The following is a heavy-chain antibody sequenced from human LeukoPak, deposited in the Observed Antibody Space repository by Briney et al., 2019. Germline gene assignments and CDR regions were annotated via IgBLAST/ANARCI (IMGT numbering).Heavy chain of an antibody. CDR2: ISSSGSTL. V-gene: IGHV3-48*03. Sequence: GGSLRLSCAASRFTFSIYEMNWVRQAPGKGLEWVSYISSSGSTLYYADSLKGRFTISRDNAKNSLYLQMNSLRAEDTAVYYCARGYYYDSTGYNPFDYWGQGTLVTVSS. CDR1: RFTFSIYE. CDR3: ARGYYYDSTGYNPFDY. J-gene: IGHJ4*02. D-gene: IGHD3-22*01.